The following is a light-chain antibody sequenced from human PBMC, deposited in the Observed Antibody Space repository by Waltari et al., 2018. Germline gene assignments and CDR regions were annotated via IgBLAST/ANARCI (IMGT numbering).Light chain of an antibody. CDR1: QSFGTS. CDR3: QHYVRLPAT. V-gene: IGKV3-20*01. Sequence: ELVLTQSPGPLSLSPGERATLSCRASQSFGTSLACYQQKPGEAPSLLIYGASMRAAGIPDRFSGSGSGTDFSLTISRLEPEDCAVYYCQHYVRLPATFGQGTRVEIK. CDR2: GAS. J-gene: IGKJ1*01.